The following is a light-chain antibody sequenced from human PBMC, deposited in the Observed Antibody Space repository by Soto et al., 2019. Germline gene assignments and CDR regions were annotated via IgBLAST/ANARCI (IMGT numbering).Light chain of an antibody. Sequence: DIQLTQSPSFLSASVGDRVTITCRASQGISSYLAWYQQKPGKAPKLLIYAASTLQSGVPSRFSGSGSGTEFTRTISSLQPEDFATYYCQQLNSYPLTFGPGTKVYIK. J-gene: IGKJ3*01. CDR1: QGISSY. V-gene: IGKV1-9*01. CDR2: AAS. CDR3: QQLNSYPLT.